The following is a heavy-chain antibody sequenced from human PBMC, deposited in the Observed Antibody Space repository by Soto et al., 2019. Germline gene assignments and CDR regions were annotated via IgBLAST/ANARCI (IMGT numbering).Heavy chain of an antibody. D-gene: IGHD1-26*01. CDR2: ISYDGSNK. J-gene: IGHJ6*02. CDR1: GFTFSSYA. CDR3: AKVGSYYYGMDV. Sequence: QVQLVESGGGVVQPGRSLRLSCAASGFTFSSYAMHWVRQAPGKGLEWVAVISYDGSNKYYADSVKGRFTISRDNSKNTLYLQMNSLRAEDTAVYYCAKVGSYYYGMDVWGQGTTVTVSS. V-gene: IGHV3-30*04.